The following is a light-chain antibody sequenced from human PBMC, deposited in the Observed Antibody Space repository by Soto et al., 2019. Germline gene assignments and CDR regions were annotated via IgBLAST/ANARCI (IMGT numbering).Light chain of an antibody. V-gene: IGLV1-44*01. J-gene: IGLJ1*01. Sequence: QSVLTQPPSASRTPGQRVTISCSGSSSNIGSNTVNWYQQLPGTAPKLLIYNNNQRPSGVPERFSGSKSGTSASLAISGLQSEDEADYYCAAWDDSLNGLVFGTGTKVTVL. CDR2: NNN. CDR1: SSNIGSNT. CDR3: AAWDDSLNGLV.